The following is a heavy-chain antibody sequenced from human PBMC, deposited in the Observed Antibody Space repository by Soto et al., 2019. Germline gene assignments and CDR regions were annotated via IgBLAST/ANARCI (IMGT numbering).Heavy chain of an antibody. CDR3: ARGRYGDY. CDR2: ISAHNGNT. D-gene: IGHD1-1*01. J-gene: IGHJ4*02. Sequence: QVHLVQSGAEVKKPGASVKVSCKGSGYAFSTYGITWVRRAPGQGLEWMGWISAHNGNTNYAQKLQGRVTVTRDTSTSTAYMEQRSLRSDDTAVDYSARGRYGDYWGQGALVTVSS. V-gene: IGHV1-18*01. CDR1: GYAFSTYG.